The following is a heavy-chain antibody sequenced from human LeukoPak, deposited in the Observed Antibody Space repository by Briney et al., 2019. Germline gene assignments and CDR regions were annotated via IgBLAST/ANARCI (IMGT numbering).Heavy chain of an antibody. CDR3: AREGVKRAVAGTWFDP. D-gene: IGHD6-19*01. V-gene: IGHV3-20*04. J-gene: IGHJ5*02. CDR2: INWNGGRT. CDR1: GFTFDDYG. Sequence: GGSLRLSCAASGFTFDDYGMTWVRQAPGRGLEWVSGINWNGGRTGYADSVKGRFTISRDNAKNSLYLQMNSLRAEDTALYYCAREGVKRAVAGTWFDPWGQGTLVTVSS.